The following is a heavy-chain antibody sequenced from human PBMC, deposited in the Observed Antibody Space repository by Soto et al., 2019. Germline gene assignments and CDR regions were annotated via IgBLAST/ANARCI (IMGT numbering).Heavy chain of an antibody. CDR2: INPGSGVT. J-gene: IGHJ4*02. CDR3: ARDFAYFDS. D-gene: IGHD3-3*01. V-gene: IGHV1-2*02. CDR1: GYSFTKYH. Sequence: ASVKVSCKASGYSFTKYHMHWVRQAPGQGLEWMGWINPGSGVTNQAQKFQGRVTMTRDTSKNQFSLNLDSVTAADTAVYFCARDFAYFDSWGQGALVTVSS.